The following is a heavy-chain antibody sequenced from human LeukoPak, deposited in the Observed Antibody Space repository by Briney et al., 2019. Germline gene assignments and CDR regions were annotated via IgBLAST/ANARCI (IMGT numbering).Heavy chain of an antibody. V-gene: IGHV3-21*01. Sequence: PGGSLRLSCAASGFTFSSYSMNWVRQAPGKGLEWVSSISSSSSYIYCADSVKGRFTISRDNAKNSLYLQMNSLRAEDTAVYYCARVYSTTFGVVRNWFDPWGQGTLVTVSS. CDR2: ISSSSSYI. CDR3: ARVYSTTFGVVRNWFDP. D-gene: IGHD3-3*01. J-gene: IGHJ5*02. CDR1: GFTFSSYS.